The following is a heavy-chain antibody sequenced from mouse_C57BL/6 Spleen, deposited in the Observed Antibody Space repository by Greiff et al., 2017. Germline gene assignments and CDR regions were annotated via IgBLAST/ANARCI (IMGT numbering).Heavy chain of an antibody. CDR3: ARSSSYDMVYFYY. CDR2: ISPRSGNT. CDR1: GYTFTSSG. J-gene: IGHJ2*01. V-gene: IGHV1-81*01. Sequence: VQLQQSGAELARPGASVKLSCKASGYTFTSSGISWVKQRTGQGLEWIGEISPRSGNTYYNEKFKGKATLTADQSPSTAYMELRSLSSEDSAVSFFARSSSYDMVYFYYWGQGTTLTVSS. D-gene: IGHD1-1*01.